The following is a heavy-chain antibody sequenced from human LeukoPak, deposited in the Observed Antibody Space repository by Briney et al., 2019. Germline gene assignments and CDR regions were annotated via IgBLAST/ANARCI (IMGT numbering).Heavy chain of an antibody. CDR3: ASMSCSGGSCYPTDY. D-gene: IGHD2-15*01. CDR1: GGSFSGYY. J-gene: IGHJ4*02. V-gene: IGHV4-34*01. Sequence: SETLSLTCAVYGGSFSGYYWSWIRQPPGKGLEWIGSIYYSGSTYYNPSLKSRVTISVGTSKNQFSLKLSSVTAADTAVYYCASMSCSGGSCYPTDYWGQGTLVTVSS. CDR2: IYYSGST.